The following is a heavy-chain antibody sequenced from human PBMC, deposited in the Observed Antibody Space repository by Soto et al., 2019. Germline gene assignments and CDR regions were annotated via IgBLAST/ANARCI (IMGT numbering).Heavy chain of an antibody. CDR3: ARRFAGTGRYFAY. CDR1: GASFSGYY. Sequence: QVQLQQWGAGLLKPSETLSLSCAVYGASFSGYYWNWIRQPPGKGLEWIGEINQSGSTNYSPSLKTRVTVSVDTSKKQISLRLNSVTAADTAVYYCARRFAGTGRYFAYWGQGTLVTVSS. J-gene: IGHJ4*02. V-gene: IGHV4-34*02. D-gene: IGHD1-1*01. CDR2: INQSGST.